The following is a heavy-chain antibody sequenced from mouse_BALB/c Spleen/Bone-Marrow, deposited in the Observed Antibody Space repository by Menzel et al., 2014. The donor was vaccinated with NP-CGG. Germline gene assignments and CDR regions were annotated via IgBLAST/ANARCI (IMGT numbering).Heavy chain of an antibody. J-gene: IGHJ1*01. CDR3: AREDGWHVDV. V-gene: IGHV1S135*01. CDR2: IGPYNGGT. CDR1: GYSFTDYN. D-gene: IGHD2-3*01. Sequence: EVQLQQSGPELVKPGASVKVSCKASGYSFTDYNMYWVKQSHGKSLEWIGYIGPYNGGTTYNQKFKGKATLTADKSSSTAFMHLNSLTFEDASVYYWAREDGWHVDVWGAGTTVTVAS.